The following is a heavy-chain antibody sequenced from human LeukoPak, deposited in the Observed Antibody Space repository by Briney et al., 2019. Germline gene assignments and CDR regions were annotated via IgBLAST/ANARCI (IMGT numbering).Heavy chain of an antibody. CDR1: GFPFSSYG. J-gene: IGHJ3*02. D-gene: IGHD3-22*01. V-gene: IGHV3-23*01. CDR2: ISGSGGST. CDR3: AIVYYYDSSGHWI. Sequence: PGTSLRLSCAASGFPFSSYGMHWVRQAPGKGLEWVSAISGSGGSTYYADSVKGRFTISRDNSKNTLYLQMNSLRAEDTAVYYCAIVYYYDSSGHWIWGQGTMVTVSS.